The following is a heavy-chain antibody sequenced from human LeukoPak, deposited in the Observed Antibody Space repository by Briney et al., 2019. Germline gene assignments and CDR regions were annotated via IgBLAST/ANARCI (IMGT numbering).Heavy chain of an antibody. Sequence: GGSPRLSCAASGFTFSSYAMHWVRQAPGKGLEWVAVISYDGSNKYYADSVKGRFTISRDNSKNTLYLQMNSLRAEDTAVYYCARGVMGYDFWSGYWSIDYWGQGTLVTVSS. V-gene: IGHV3-30-3*01. CDR1: GFTFSSYA. D-gene: IGHD3-3*01. CDR3: ARGVMGYDFWSGYWSIDY. CDR2: ISYDGSNK. J-gene: IGHJ4*02.